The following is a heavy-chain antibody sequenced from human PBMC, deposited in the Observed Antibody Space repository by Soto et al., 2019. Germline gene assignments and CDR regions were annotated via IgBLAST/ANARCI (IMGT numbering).Heavy chain of an antibody. V-gene: IGHV1-18*01. D-gene: IGHD6-13*01. CDR1: GYTFTSYG. Sequence: QVQLLQSGAEVTKPGASVKVSCKASGYTFTSYGISWVRQAPGHGPEWMGRISTYNGNTNYVQKHQGRVTMTTATSMNTAYLELRSLRYDDTGVYYCASDPGYSTTWHQAFDIWGQGTMVPVSS. J-gene: IGHJ3*02. CDR3: ASDPGYSTTWHQAFDI. CDR2: ISTYNGNT.